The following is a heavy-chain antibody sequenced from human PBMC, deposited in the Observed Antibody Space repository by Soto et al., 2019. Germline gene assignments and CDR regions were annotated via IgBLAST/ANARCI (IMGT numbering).Heavy chain of an antibody. CDR3: ARDWTYAFDI. CDR1: GFIFSSYT. Sequence: EVQLVESGGGLVQPGGSLRLSCAASGFIFSSYTMNWVRQAPGKGLEWVSYIRDRSVTTYAYSVKGRFIISRDNAKNSLYLQMNDLRADDTDVYYCARDWTYAFDIWGQGTMVTVSS. V-gene: IGHV3-48*01. CDR2: IRDRSVTT. J-gene: IGHJ3*02. D-gene: IGHD3-3*01.